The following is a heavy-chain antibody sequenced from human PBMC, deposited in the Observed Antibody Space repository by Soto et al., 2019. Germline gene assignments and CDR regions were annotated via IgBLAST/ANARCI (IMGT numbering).Heavy chain of an antibody. J-gene: IGHJ6*02. CDR1: GYTFTVYY. Sequence: GASVKVSCKASGYTFTVYYMHWVRQAPGQGLEWMGWINPNSGGTNYAQKFQGWVTMTRDTSISTAYMELSRLRSDDTAVYYCARGVVATNDYGMDVWGQGTTVTVSS. D-gene: IGHD5-12*01. CDR2: INPNSGGT. CDR3: ARGVVATNDYGMDV. V-gene: IGHV1-2*04.